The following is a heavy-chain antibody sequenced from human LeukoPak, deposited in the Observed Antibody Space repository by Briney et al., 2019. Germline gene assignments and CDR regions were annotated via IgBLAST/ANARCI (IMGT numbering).Heavy chain of an antibody. CDR1: GFTFSSYW. V-gene: IGHV3-7*01. J-gene: IGHJ3*02. CDR3: ARDPGTGMVFWSGSLDAFDI. Sequence: GGSLRLSCAASGFTFSSYWMSWVRQAPGKGLEWVANIKQDGSEKYYVDSVKGRFTISRDNAKNSLYLQMNSLRAEDTAVYYCARDPGTGMVFWSGSLDAFDIWGQGTMVTVSS. CDR2: IKQDGSEK. D-gene: IGHD3-3*01.